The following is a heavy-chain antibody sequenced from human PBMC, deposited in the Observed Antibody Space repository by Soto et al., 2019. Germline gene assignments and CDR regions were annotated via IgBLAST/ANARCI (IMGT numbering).Heavy chain of an antibody. CDR3: AKGSYYYDTSGYYYFDH. V-gene: IGHV3-11*06. J-gene: IGHJ4*02. Sequence: TGGSLRLSCTASGFTFSDYYMSWIRQAPGKGLEWVSYISSSSSYTNYADSVKGRFTISRDNAKNSLYLQMSSLRAEDTAVYYCAKGSYYYDTSGYYYFDHWGQGTLVTVSS. CDR2: ISSSSSYT. D-gene: IGHD3-22*01. CDR1: GFTFSDYY.